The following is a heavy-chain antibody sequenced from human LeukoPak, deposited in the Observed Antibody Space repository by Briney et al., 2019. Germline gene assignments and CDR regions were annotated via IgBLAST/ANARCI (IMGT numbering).Heavy chain of an antibody. Sequence: SVKVSCKASGGTFSSYAISWVRQAPGQGLEWMGGIIPIFGTANYARKFQGRVTITADESTSTAYMELSSLRSEDTAVYYCARRGYSSGWYGAFDIWGQGTMVTVSS. CDR2: IIPIFGTA. CDR3: ARRGYSSGWYGAFDI. V-gene: IGHV1-69*13. J-gene: IGHJ3*02. CDR1: GGTFSSYA. D-gene: IGHD6-19*01.